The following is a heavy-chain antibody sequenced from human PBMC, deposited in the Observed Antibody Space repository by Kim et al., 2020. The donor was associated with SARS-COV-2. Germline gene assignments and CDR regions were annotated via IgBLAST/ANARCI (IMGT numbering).Heavy chain of an antibody. J-gene: IGHJ4*01. CDR1: GFTFSSYG. CDR3: AKVDFWSGSGGPEIDY. CDR2: ISYDGSNK. D-gene: IGHD3-3*01. V-gene: IGHV3-30*18. Sequence: GFLRLSCAASGFTFSSYGMHWVRQAPGKGLEWVAVISYDGSNKYYADSVKGRFTISRDNSKNTLYLQMNSLRAEDTAVYYCAKVDFWSGSGGPEIDYWG.